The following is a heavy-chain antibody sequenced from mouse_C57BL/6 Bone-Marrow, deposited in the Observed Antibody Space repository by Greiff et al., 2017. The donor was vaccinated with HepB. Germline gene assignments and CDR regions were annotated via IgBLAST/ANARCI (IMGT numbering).Heavy chain of an antibody. V-gene: IGHV1-15*01. Sequence: QVQLQQSGAELVRPGASVTLSCKASGYTFTDYEMHWVKQTPVHGLEWIGAIDPETGGTAYNQKFKGKAILTADKSSSTAYMELRSLTSEASAVYYCTNYYGSVLWFAYWGQGTLVTVSA. CDR1: GYTFTDYE. CDR3: TNYYGSVLWFAY. CDR2: IDPETGGT. J-gene: IGHJ3*01. D-gene: IGHD1-1*01.